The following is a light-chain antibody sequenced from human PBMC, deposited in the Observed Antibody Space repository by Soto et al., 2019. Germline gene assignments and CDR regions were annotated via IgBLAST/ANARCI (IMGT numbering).Light chain of an antibody. CDR1: QGISNN. CDR3: QKYNCAPRT. CDR2: AAS. J-gene: IGKJ1*01. V-gene: IGKV1-27*01. Sequence: DIQMTQSPSSLSASVGDRVTITCRASQGISNNLAWYQQKPRKVPTLLLYAASTFQSGVPSRFSGSGSAADFPLNISSLQPEDVATYYCQKYNCAPRTFGQGTKVEIK.